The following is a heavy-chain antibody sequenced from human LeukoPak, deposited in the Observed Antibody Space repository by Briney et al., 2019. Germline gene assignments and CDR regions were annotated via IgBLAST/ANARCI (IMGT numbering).Heavy chain of an antibody. CDR3: ASQYYDFWSGYLKNWFDP. Sequence: SETLSLTCTVSGGSISSYYWSWIRQPPGKGLEWIGYIYYSGSTNYNPSLKSRVTISVDTSKNQFSLKLSSVTAADTAVYYCASQYYDFWSGYLKNWFDPWGQGTLVTVSS. D-gene: IGHD3-3*01. V-gene: IGHV4-59*01. J-gene: IGHJ5*02. CDR2: IYYSGST. CDR1: GGSISSYY.